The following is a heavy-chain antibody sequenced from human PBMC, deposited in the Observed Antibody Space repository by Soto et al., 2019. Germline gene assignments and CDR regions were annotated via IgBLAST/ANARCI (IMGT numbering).Heavy chain of an antibody. CDR1: GDSFSRST. Sequence: QVQLVQSGAEVKRPGSSVKVSCKASGDSFSRSTFSWVRQAPGQGLEWMGRFIPMLGIANYAQTFQGRVTITADKGTSTAYMDLSSLRSDDTAVCYCASLYDVTSGKFDYWGQGTLVTVSS. CDR3: ASLYDVTSGKFDY. D-gene: IGHD3-3*01. J-gene: IGHJ4*02. CDR2: FIPMLGIA. V-gene: IGHV1-69*02.